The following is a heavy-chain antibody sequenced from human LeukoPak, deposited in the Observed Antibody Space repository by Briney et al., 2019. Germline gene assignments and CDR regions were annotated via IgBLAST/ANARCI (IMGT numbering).Heavy chain of an antibody. CDR2: ISGSGDNT. CDR1: XFSFSSYA. D-gene: IGHD1-1*01. CDR3: AKDHWDY. J-gene: IGHJ4*02. V-gene: IGHV3-23*01. Sequence: GGSLRLSCAASXFSFSSYAMSWVRQAPGKGLEWVSGISGSGDNTHYVDSVKGRFTISRDNSKNTLYLQMGSLRAEDTAVYYCAKDHWDYWGQGTLVTVSS.